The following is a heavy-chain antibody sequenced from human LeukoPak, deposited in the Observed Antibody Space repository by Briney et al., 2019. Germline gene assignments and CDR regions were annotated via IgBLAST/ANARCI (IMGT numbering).Heavy chain of an antibody. J-gene: IGHJ1*01. Sequence: PGGSLRLSCAASGITFSSYGMSWVRQAPGKGLEWVSAISGSGDSTYYADSVKGRFTISRDNSKNTLYLQMNFLRAEDTAVYYCAQEGSSSEYFQHWGQGTLVTVSS. CDR3: AQEGSSSEYFQH. CDR2: ISGSGDST. V-gene: IGHV3-23*01. CDR1: GITFSSYG. D-gene: IGHD6-13*01.